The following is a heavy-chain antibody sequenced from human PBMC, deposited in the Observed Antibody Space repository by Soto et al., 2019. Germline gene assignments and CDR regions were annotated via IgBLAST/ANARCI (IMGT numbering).Heavy chain of an antibody. CDR2: VIPMVGMS. CDR1: GGTFNFYS. Sequence: QVQLVQSGAEVKKPGSSVKVSCTASGGTFNFYSISWVRQAPGQGLEWVGRVIPMVGMSEYAQKFQGRVTITPDKSTSTAYVNRRSLRSEDTAVYYCATNYGSGSAHFDYWGQGTLVTVSS. J-gene: IGHJ4*02. D-gene: IGHD3-10*01. CDR3: ATNYGSGSAHFDY. V-gene: IGHV1-69*02.